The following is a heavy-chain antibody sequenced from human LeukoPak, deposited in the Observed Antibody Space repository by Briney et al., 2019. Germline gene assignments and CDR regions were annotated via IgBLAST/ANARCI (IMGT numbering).Heavy chain of an antibody. Sequence: PGGSLRLSCAASGFTFSSYAMSWVRQAPGKGLEWVSAISGSGGSTYYADSVKGRFTISRDNSKNTLYLQMNSLRAEDTAVYYCAKDRGREPLRPDAFDIWGQGTMVTVSS. V-gene: IGHV3-23*01. D-gene: IGHD1-26*01. J-gene: IGHJ3*02. CDR2: ISGSGGST. CDR3: AKDRGREPLRPDAFDI. CDR1: GFTFSSYA.